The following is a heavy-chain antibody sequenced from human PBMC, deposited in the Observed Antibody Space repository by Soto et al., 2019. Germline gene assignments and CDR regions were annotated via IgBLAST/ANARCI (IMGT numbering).Heavy chain of an antibody. V-gene: IGHV4-34*01. Sequence: QVQLQQWGAGLLKPSETLSLTCAVYGGSFSGYYWSWIRQPPGKGLEWIGEINHSGSTNYNPSLKSRVTISVDTSKNQFSLKLSSVNAADTAVYYCARFGAAAVDYWGQGTLVTVSS. J-gene: IGHJ4*02. D-gene: IGHD6-13*01. CDR1: GGSFSGYY. CDR2: INHSGST. CDR3: ARFGAAAVDY.